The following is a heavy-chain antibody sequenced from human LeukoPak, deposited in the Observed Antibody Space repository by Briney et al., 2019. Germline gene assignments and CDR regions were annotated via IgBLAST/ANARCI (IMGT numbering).Heavy chain of an antibody. D-gene: IGHD6-6*01. J-gene: IGHJ4*02. CDR2: ISSSGYNT. CDR3: AKVLYSSYIIEY. CDR1: GFTFSSYA. V-gene: IGHV3-23*01. Sequence: GGSLRLSCAGSGFTFSSYAMNWVRQAPGKGLEWVSGISSSGYNTYYADSVRGRFTIARDNRKNTLYLQMNSLRDEDTAIYYCAKVLYSSYIIEYWGQGALVTVSS.